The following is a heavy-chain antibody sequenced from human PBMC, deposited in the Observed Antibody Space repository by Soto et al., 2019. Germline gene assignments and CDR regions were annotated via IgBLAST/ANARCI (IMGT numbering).Heavy chain of an antibody. D-gene: IGHD2-2*01. Sequence: QVQLQESGPGLVKPSETLSLTCTVSGGSVSSGSYYWSWIRQPPGKGLEWIGYIYYSGSTNYNPSLKSRLTISVDTSKNEFSLKLSSVTAADTAVYYCARVVPAAAVCYGMDVWGQGTTVTVSS. CDR1: GGSVSSGSYY. CDR3: ARVVPAAAVCYGMDV. V-gene: IGHV4-61*01. CDR2: IYYSGST. J-gene: IGHJ6*02.